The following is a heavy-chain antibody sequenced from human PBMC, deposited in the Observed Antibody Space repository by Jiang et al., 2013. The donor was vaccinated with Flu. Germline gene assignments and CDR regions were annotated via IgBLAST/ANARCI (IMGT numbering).Heavy chain of an antibody. CDR2: FDPEDGET. Sequence: SCKVSGYTLTELSMHWARQAPGKGLEWMGGFDPEDGETIYAQKFQGRVTMTEDTSTDTAYMELSSLRSEDTAVYYCAVAARGGGITIFGVVIKGNYYYMDVWGKGTTVTVSS. V-gene: IGHV1-24*01. CDR1: GYTLTELS. CDR3: AVAARGGGITIFGVVIKGNYYYMDV. J-gene: IGHJ6*03. D-gene: IGHD3-3*01.